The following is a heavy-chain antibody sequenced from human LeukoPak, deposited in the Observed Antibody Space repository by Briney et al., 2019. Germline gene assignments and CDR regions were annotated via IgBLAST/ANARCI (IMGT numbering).Heavy chain of an antibody. CDR2: IYYSGST. V-gene: IGHV4-39*07. Sequence: SETLSLTCTVSGGSISSSSYYWGWIRQPPGKELEWIGSIYYSGSTYYNPSLKSRVTISVDTSKNQFSLKLSSVTAADTAVYYCARDHYYDFWSGYYTYPDYFDYWGQGTLVTVSS. D-gene: IGHD3-3*01. J-gene: IGHJ4*02. CDR1: GGSISSSSYY. CDR3: ARDHYYDFWSGYYTYPDYFDY.